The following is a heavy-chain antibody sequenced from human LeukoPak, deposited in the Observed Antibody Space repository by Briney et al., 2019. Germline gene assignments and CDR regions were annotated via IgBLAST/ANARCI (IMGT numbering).Heavy chain of an antibody. CDR2: IIPIFGTA. CDR3: ARDRVVGATYGYFDY. D-gene: IGHD1-26*01. J-gene: IGHJ4*02. V-gene: IGHV1-69*13. Sequence: ASVKVSCKASGYTFTSYYMHWVRQAPGQGLEWMGGIIPIFGTANYAQKFQGRVTITADESTSTAYMELSSLRSEDTAVYYCARDRVVGATYGYFDYWGQGTLVTVSS. CDR1: GYTFTSYY.